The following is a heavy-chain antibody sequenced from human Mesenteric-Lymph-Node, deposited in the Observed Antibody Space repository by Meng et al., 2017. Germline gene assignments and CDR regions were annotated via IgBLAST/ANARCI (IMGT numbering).Heavy chain of an antibody. V-gene: IGHV6-1*02. Sequence: RLQLVVTGRVNAATTLSRPCDISWVSSSSNNPAWNWIRPAPAIGLEWQGRQYYRSKWSIEYALSMKSRITINPDTSNNQFSLQLNSVTPGDTAVYYCASWRYDSWGQGTLVTVSS. J-gene: IGHJ5*01. CDR2: QYYRSKWSI. CDR3: ASWRYDS. CDR1: WVSSSSNNPA.